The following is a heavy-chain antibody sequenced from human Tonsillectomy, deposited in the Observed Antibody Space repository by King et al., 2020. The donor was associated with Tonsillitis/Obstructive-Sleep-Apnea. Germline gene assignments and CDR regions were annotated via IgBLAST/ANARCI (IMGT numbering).Heavy chain of an antibody. CDR3: ARGPQWLVPMYYNMDV. CDR1: GYSFTNYG. V-gene: IGHV1-18*01. Sequence: VQLVESGAEVKKPGASVKVSCKASGYSFTNYGISWVRQAPGQGLEWMGWISGYNGNTNYAQNLQGRVTMTADTSTSTAYMELRSLRSDDTAVYYCARGPQWLVPMYYNMDVWGKGTTVTVSS. CDR2: ISGYNGNT. D-gene: IGHD6-19*01. J-gene: IGHJ6*03.